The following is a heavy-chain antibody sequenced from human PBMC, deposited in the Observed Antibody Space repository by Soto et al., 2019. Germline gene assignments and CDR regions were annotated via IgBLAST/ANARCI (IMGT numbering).Heavy chain of an antibody. J-gene: IGHJ6*02. D-gene: IGHD5-18*01. CDR3: ARDGSHVEAAMVRQYHYGMDV. CDR1: GDSFVSYA. V-gene: IGHV1-69*13. CDR2: IIPIFGRG. Sequence: VASVKVSCKVSGDSFVSYAISWVRQSPGQGLEWMGGIIPIFGRGNYAQRFQGRVAITADESTSTVHMELSGLRSEDTAVYYCARDGSHVEAAMVRQYHYGMDVXG.